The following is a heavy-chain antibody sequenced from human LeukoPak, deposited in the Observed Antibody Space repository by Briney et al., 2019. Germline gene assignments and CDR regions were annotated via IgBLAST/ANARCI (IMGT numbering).Heavy chain of an antibody. D-gene: IGHD2-15*01. CDR2: IYYSGST. V-gene: IGHV4-39*01. J-gene: IGHJ3*02. Sequence: PSETLSLTCTVSGGSISSSSYYWGWIRQPPGKGLEWIGSIYYSGSTYYNPSLKSRVTISVDTSKNQFSLKLSSVTAADTAVYYCARPYCSGGSCFDAFDIWGQGTMVTVSS. CDR3: ARPYCSGGSCFDAFDI. CDR1: GGSISSSSYY.